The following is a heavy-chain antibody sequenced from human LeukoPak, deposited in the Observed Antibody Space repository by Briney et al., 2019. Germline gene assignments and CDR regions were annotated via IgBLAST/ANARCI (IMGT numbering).Heavy chain of an antibody. CDR1: DYTFTSYG. V-gene: IGHV1-18*01. J-gene: IGHJ4*02. CDR2: ISAYNGNT. Sequence: ASVKVSCKASDYTFTSYGISWVRRAPGQGLEWMGWISAYNGNTNYAQKLQGRVTMTRNTSISTAYMELSSLRSEDTAVYYCARGDYYYDSSGYTQGGYYWGQGTLVTVSS. CDR3: ARGDYYYDSSGYTQGGYY. D-gene: IGHD3-22*01.